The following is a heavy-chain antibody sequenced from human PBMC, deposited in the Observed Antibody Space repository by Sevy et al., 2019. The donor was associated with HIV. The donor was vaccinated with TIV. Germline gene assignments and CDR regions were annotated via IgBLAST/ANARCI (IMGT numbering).Heavy chain of an antibody. CDR1: GFTFSDYN. J-gene: IGHJ3*01. CDR2: IIGLSNYI. V-gene: IGHV3-21*01. D-gene: IGHD6-6*01. CDR3: ARGVRTYDAFDL. Sequence: GGSLRLSCAASGFTFSDYNMNWVRQAPGKGLEWVSYIIGLSNYIYYADSVKGRFSISRDNAKNSLFLQMNSLRAADTALYYCARGVRTYDAFDLWGQGTMVTVSS.